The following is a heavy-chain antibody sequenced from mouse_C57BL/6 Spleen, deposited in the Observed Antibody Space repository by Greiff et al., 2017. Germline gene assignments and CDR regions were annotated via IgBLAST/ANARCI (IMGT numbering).Heavy chain of an antibody. J-gene: IGHJ4*01. V-gene: IGHV1-18*01. CDR2: INPNNGGT. Sequence: EVQLQQSGPELVKPGASVKIPCKASGYTFTDYNMDWVKQSHGKSLEWIGDINPNNGGTIYNQKFKGKATLTVDKASSTAYMELRSLTSEDTAVYYCARGTLGLSAMDYWGQGTSVTVSS. CDR3: ARGTLGLSAMDY. D-gene: IGHD4-1*01. CDR1: GYTFTDYN.